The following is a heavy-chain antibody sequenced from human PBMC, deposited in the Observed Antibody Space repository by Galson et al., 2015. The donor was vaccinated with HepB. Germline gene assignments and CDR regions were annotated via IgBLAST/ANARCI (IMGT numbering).Heavy chain of an antibody. CDR1: GGTFSSYT. D-gene: IGHD3-10*01. J-gene: IGHJ4*02. V-gene: IGHV1-69*02. CDR2: IIPILGIA. CDR3: ATTVRGVSYYFGY. Sequence: SVKVSCKASGGTFSSYTISWVRQAPGQGLEWMGRIIPILGIANYAQKFQGRVTITADKSTSTAYMELSSLRSEDTAVYYCATTVRGVSYYFGYWGQGTLVTVSS.